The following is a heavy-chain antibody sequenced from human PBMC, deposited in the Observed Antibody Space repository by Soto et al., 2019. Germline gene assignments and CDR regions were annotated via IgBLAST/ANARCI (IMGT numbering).Heavy chain of an antibody. CDR3: ARMVTTIARGAFDI. CDR2: IIPIFGTA. CDR1: GGTFSSYA. D-gene: IGHD2-21*02. J-gene: IGHJ3*02. V-gene: IGHV1-69*13. Sequence: ALVKVSCKASGGTFSSYAISWVRQAPGQGLEWMGGIIPIFGTANYAQKVQGRVTITADESTSTAYMELSSLRSEDTAVYYCARMVTTIARGAFDIWGQGTMVTVSS.